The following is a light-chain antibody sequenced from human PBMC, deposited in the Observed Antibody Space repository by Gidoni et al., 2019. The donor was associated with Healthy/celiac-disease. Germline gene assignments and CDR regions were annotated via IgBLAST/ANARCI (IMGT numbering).Light chain of an antibody. CDR1: SSHIGAGYD. J-gene: IGLJ2*01. CDR3: QSYDSSLSGDVV. Sequence: QSVLTQPPSVSGAPGQRVTIFCTGSSSHIGAGYDVHWYQQLPGTAPKLLIYGNRNRPSGVPDRFSGSKSGTSASLAITGLQAEDEADDYCQSYDSSLSGDVVFGGGTKLTVL. V-gene: IGLV1-40*01. CDR2: GNR.